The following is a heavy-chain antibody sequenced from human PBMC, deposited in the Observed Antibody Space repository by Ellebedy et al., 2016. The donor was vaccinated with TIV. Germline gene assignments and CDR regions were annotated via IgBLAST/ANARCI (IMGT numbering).Heavy chain of an antibody. D-gene: IGHD4-17*01. CDR3: TTDYGYGDYRFRY. CDR2: IKEAGSRT. Sequence: PGGSLRLSCAASGFAFSIYWMNWVRQAPGKGLEWVAKIKEAGSRTSYVDAVRGRFTISRDNAKNSLYLQMNSLRAEDTAVYYCTTDYGYGDYRFRYWGQGTLVTVSS. V-gene: IGHV3-7*01. CDR1: GFAFSIYW. J-gene: IGHJ4*02.